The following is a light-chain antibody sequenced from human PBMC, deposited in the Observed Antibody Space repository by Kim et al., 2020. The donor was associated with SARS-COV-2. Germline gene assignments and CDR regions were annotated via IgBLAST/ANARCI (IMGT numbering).Light chain of an antibody. CDR3: QQRRNWPPLT. CDR2: DAS. CDR1: QNVDNF. J-gene: IGKJ5*01. Sequence: SQGERATPSCRASQNVDNFLVWFQQKPGQAPRLLFYDASKRAAGIPARVSGSGTGTDFTLTISSLEPEEFAVYYCQQRRNWPPLTSGQGTRLVIK. V-gene: IGKV3-11*01.